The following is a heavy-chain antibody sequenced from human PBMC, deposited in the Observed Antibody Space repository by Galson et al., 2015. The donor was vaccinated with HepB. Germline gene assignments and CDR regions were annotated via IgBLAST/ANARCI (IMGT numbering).Heavy chain of an antibody. J-gene: IGHJ6*02. CDR2: IIPIFGTA. Sequence: SVKVSCKASGGTFSSYAISWVRQAPGQGLEWMGGIIPIFGTANYAQKFQGRVTITADKSTSTAYMELSSLRSEDTAVYYCALDGYNLGPYYYYGMDVWGQGTTVTVSS. D-gene: IGHD5-24*01. V-gene: IGHV1-69*06. CDR1: GGTFSSYA. CDR3: ALDGYNLGPYYYYGMDV.